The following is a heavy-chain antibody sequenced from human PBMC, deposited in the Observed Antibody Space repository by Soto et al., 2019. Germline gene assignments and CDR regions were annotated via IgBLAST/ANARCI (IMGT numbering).Heavy chain of an antibody. CDR2: IYPGDSDT. CDR1: GYSFTSYW. J-gene: IGHJ3*02. CDR3: ARSVYCSGGSCYSHAFDI. V-gene: IGHV5-51*01. D-gene: IGHD2-15*01. Sequence: PGYSLKISCNGSGYSFTSYWICLVLHIPGKGLEWMGIIYPGDSDTRYSPSFQGQVTISADKSISTAYLQWSSLKASDTAMYYCARSVYCSGGSCYSHAFDIWGQGTMVTVSS.